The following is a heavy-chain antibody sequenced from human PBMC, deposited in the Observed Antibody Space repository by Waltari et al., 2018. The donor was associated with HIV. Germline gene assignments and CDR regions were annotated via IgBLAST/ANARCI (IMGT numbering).Heavy chain of an antibody. Sequence: VQLVESGGGLVQPGGSLRLFCAASGFPFSDYWMSWVCQAPGKGLEWVANIKEDGSDKYYVESVKGRFTISRDNARNSVYLQLNSLRVEDTAVYYCAKYGGTSGTSFDSWGPGSLVTVSS. CDR3: AKYGGTSGTSFDS. V-gene: IGHV3-7*01. CDR2: IKEDGSDK. J-gene: IGHJ4*02. CDR1: GFPFSDYW. D-gene: IGHD5-12*01.